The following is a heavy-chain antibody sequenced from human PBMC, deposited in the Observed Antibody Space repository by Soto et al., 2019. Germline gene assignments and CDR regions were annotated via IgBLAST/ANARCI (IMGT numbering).Heavy chain of an antibody. J-gene: IGHJ4*02. CDR3: VGQSAIGLFDY. D-gene: IGHD2-21*01. CDR2: ISNNGGRT. V-gene: IGHV3-64D*08. CDR1: GFTFSSYT. Sequence: GGSLRLSCSDSGFTFSSYTLHWVRQAPGKGLEYVSAISNNGGRTHYADSVKGRFTVSRDNSKNTLYLQMSSLRADDTAVYYCVGQSAIGLFDYWGQRTLVTVSS.